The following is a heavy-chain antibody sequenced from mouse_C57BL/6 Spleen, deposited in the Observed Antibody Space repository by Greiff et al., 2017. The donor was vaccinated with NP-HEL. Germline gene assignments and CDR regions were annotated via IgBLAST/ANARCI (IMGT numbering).Heavy chain of an antibody. V-gene: IGHV1-82*01. CDR3: ARRVTTVVATGYFDY. D-gene: IGHD1-1*01. Sequence: VQLVESGPELVKPGASVKISCKASGYAFSSSWMNWVKQRPGKGLEWIGRIYPGDGDTNYNGKFKGKATLTADKSSSTAYMQLSSLTSEDSAVYFCARRVTTVVATGYFDYWGQGTTLTVSS. J-gene: IGHJ2*01. CDR2: IYPGDGDT. CDR1: GYAFSSSW.